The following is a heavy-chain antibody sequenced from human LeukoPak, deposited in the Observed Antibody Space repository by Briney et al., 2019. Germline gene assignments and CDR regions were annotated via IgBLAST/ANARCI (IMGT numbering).Heavy chain of an antibody. Sequence: GGSLRLSCAASGFTFSSYWMSWVRQAPGKGLEWVANIRQDGSERYYVDFVKGRFTISRDNAKNSLYLQMNSLRAEDTAVYYRARGYGNYGYWGQGTLVTVSS. CDR3: ARGYGNYGY. J-gene: IGHJ4*02. CDR2: IRQDGSER. D-gene: IGHD4-11*01. CDR1: GFTFSSYW. V-gene: IGHV3-7*01.